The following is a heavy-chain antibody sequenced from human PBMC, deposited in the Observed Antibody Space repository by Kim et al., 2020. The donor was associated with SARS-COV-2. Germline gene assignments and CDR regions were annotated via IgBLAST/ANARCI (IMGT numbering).Heavy chain of an antibody. D-gene: IGHD5-12*01. CDR1: GFSVRNNY. Sequence: GGSLRLSCEVLGFSVRNNYMTWVRQAPGKGLEWVSTITTGGYTYSADSMKGRFTVSRDSSQNTLYLQMDRLRGEDTAVYYCAREEGAYAMDWGHGALVTVS. CDR3: AREEGAYAMD. CDR2: ITTGGYT. V-gene: IGHV3-53*01. J-gene: IGHJ4*01.